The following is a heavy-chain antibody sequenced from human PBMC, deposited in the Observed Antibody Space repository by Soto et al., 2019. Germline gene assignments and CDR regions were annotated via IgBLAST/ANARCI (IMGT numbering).Heavy chain of an antibody. V-gene: IGHV4-39*01. J-gene: IGHJ4*02. Sequence: SETLSLTCTVSGGSISSSSYYWGWIRQPPGKGLEWIGSIYYSGSTYYNPSLKSRVTISVDTSKNQFSLKLSSVTAADTAVYYCAGWGTKIMITFGGVIAIPHPIDYWGQGTLVTVSS. CDR3: AGWGTKIMITFGGVIAIPHPIDY. CDR1: GGSISSSSYY. D-gene: IGHD3-16*02. CDR2: IYYSGST.